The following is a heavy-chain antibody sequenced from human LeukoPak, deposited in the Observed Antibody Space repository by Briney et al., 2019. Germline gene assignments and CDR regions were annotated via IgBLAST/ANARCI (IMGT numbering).Heavy chain of an antibody. CDR2: TYYRSKWYD. CDR1: GDSVSGNSAT. Sequence: SQTLSLTCAISGDSVSGNSATWNWIRQSPSRGLEWLGRTYYRSKWYDDFALSIKSRITIKPDTSKNQFSLQLKSVTPEDTAVYYCARDLYGGNFFDHWGQGTLVTVSS. CDR3: ARDLYGGNFFDH. D-gene: IGHD4-23*01. V-gene: IGHV6-1*01. J-gene: IGHJ4*02.